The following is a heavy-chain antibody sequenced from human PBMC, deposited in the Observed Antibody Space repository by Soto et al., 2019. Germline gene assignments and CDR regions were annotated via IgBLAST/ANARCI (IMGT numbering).Heavy chain of an antibody. J-gene: IGHJ5*02. CDR1: GGSISSGDYY. Sequence: SETLSLTCTVSGGSISSGDYYWSWIRQPPGKGLEWIGYIYYSGSTYYNPSLKSRVTISVDTSKNQFSLKLSSVTAADTAVYYCARGSTAMAYNWFDPWGQGTLVTVSS. CDR2: IYYSGST. V-gene: IGHV4-30-4*01. D-gene: IGHD5-18*01. CDR3: ARGSTAMAYNWFDP.